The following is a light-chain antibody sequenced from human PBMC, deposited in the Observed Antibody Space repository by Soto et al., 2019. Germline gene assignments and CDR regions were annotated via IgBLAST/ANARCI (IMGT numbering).Light chain of an antibody. CDR1: QSVSSSY. J-gene: IGKJ5*01. Sequence: EIVMTQSPATLSVSPGGRATLSCRASQSVSSSYLVWYQQKPGQAPRLLIYGASSRATGIADRFSGSGSGTDFTLTISSLHSEDFAVYYCQQYNNWPPITFRQGTRLEI. V-gene: IGKV3-15*01. CDR3: QQYNNWPPIT. CDR2: GAS.